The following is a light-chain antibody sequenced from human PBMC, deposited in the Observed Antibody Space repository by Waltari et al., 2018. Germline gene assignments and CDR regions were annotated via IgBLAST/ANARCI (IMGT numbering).Light chain of an antibody. V-gene: IGLV3-21*04. CDR1: NIGRKP. CDR3: QVWDSDSDHVV. J-gene: IGLJ2*01. Sequence: SYVLTQSPSMSVAPGKTARIACEGDNIGRKPVHWYQQRPGQAPPLVIYYDTERPSKIPERFSGSNSGNTATLTISRVEAGDEADYYCQVWDSDSDHVVFGGGTKMTVL. CDR2: YDT.